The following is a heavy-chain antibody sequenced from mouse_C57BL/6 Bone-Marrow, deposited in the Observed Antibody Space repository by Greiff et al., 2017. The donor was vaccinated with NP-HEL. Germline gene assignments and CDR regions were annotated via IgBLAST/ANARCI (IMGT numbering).Heavy chain of an antibody. D-gene: IGHD2-4*01. CDR2: INSDGGST. CDR1: EYEFPSHD. V-gene: IGHV5-2*01. Sequence: VQLKESGGGLVQPGESLKLSCESNEYEFPSHDMSWVRKTPEKRLALVAAINSDGGSTYYPDTMEGRFILSRDNTKKTLYLQMRSLRSEDTALCYCARHDMIATKDYWGQGTTLTVSA. J-gene: IGHJ2*01. CDR3: ARHDMIATKDY.